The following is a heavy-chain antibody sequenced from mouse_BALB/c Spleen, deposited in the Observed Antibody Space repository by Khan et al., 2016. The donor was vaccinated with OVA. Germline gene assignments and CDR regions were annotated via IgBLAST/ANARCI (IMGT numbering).Heavy chain of an antibody. J-gene: IGHJ3*01. CDR1: GYTFTTYW. D-gene: IGHD2-4*01. CDR2: IDPSDSNT. V-gene: IGHV1-61*01. CDR3: ALIYYDYGGFAY. Sequence: QVQLKQSGAELVRPGASVKLSCKASGYTFTTYWMNWMKQRPGQGLEWIGMIDPSDSNTHYNQMFKVKATLTVDKSSTTAYMQLSSLTSEDSAVYYCALIYYDYGGFAYWGQGTLVTVSA.